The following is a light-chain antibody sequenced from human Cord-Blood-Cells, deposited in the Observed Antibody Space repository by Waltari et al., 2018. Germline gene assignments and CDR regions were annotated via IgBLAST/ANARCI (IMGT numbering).Light chain of an antibody. Sequence: SSELPQDPAVSVALGQTVRITCQGDSLRRYYASWYQQKPGQAPVLVIYVKNNRPSGIPDRFSGSSSGNTASLTITGAQAEDEADYYCNSRDSSGNVVFGGGTKLTVL. V-gene: IGLV3-19*01. CDR2: VKN. J-gene: IGLJ2*01. CDR3: NSRDSSGNVV. CDR1: SLRRYY.